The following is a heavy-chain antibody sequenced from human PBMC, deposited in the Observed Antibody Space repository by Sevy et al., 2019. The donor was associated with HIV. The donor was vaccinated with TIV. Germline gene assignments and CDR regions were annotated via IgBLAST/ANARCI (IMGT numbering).Heavy chain of an antibody. CDR2: ISDSGGRT. J-gene: IGHJ4*02. Sequence: GGSLRLSCAASGFTFSSYAMSWVRQAPGKGLEWVSAISDSGGRTYYADSVKGRFTISRDNSKNTLYLQMNSLRAEDTAVYYCAKDHIDDGDASRPFDYWGQGTLVTVSS. V-gene: IGHV3-23*01. CDR1: GFTFSSYA. D-gene: IGHD4-17*01. CDR3: AKDHIDDGDASRPFDY.